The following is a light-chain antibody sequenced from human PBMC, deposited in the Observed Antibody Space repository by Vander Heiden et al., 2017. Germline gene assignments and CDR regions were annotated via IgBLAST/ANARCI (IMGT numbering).Light chain of an antibody. CDR2: GAS. CDR1: QSVSSN. V-gene: IGKV3-15*01. J-gene: IGKJ1*01. Sequence: EIVMTQPPATLSVSPGERATLSCRASQSVSSNVAWYQQKPGQAPRLLIYGASTRATGIPDRFSGSGSGTEFTLTISSLQSEDFAVYYCQQYNNWPRTFGQGTKVEIK. CDR3: QQYNNWPRT.